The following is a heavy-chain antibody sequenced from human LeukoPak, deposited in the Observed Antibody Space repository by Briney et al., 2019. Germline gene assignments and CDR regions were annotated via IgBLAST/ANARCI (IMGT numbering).Heavy chain of an antibody. D-gene: IGHD6-6*01. J-gene: IGHJ4*02. CDR1: GYTFVSHG. V-gene: IGHV1-18*01. CDR3: ARGARRRWNDY. Sequence: ASVNVSCKAAGYTFVSHGISWVRLAPGQGLEWMGWISAYNGDTKYAQKFQARVTMTTDTSTSTAYMELRSLRSDDTAVYYCARGARRRWNDYWGQGTLVTVSS. CDR2: ISAYNGDT.